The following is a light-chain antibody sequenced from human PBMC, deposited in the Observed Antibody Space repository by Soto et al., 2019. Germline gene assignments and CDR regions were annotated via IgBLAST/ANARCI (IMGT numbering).Light chain of an antibody. Sequence: QSALTQPASVPGSPVQSITISCSGTSSDGGGYNYVSWYQQHPGKAPKLMIYEVSNRPSGVSKPFSGSKSGNTASLTISGLQAEDEADYYCSSYTSSSHYVFGTGTKVTVL. V-gene: IGLV2-14*01. CDR3: SSYTSSSHYV. CDR2: EVS. CDR1: SSDGGGYNY. J-gene: IGLJ1*01.